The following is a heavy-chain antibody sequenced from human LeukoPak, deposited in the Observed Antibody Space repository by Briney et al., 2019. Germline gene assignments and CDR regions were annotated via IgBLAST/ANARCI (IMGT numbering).Heavy chain of an antibody. V-gene: IGHV4-59*08. CDR3: ARMGSYHNWFDP. Sequence: SETLSLTCTVSGGSISSYYWSWIRQPPGKGLEWIGYIYYSGSTNYNPSLKSRVTISVDTSKNQFSLKLSSVTAADTAVYYCARMGSYHNWFDPWGQGTLVTVSS. CDR1: GGSISSYY. CDR2: IYYSGST. D-gene: IGHD3-10*01. J-gene: IGHJ5*02.